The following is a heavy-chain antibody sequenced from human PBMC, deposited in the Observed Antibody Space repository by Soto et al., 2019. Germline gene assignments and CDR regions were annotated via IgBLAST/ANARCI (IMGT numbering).Heavy chain of an antibody. CDR3: ARLLPYDYVWGSYRSDAFDI. Sequence: GESLKISCKGSGYSFTSYWIGWVRQMPGKGLEWMGIIYPGDSDTRDSPSFQGQVTISADKSISTAYLQWSSLKASDTAMYYCARLLPYDYVWGSYRSDAFDIWGQGTMVTVSS. V-gene: IGHV5-51*01. CDR2: IYPGDSDT. J-gene: IGHJ3*02. D-gene: IGHD3-16*02. CDR1: GYSFTSYW.